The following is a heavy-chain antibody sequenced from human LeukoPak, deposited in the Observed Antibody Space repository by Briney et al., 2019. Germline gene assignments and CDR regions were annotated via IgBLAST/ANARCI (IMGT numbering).Heavy chain of an antibody. V-gene: IGHV1-2*06. D-gene: IGHD5-24*01. CDR3: ARVSGDGYNPFDP. CDR2: INPNSGGT. CDR1: GYTFTAYY. Sequence: ASVKVSCKASGYTFTAYYMHGVRQARGRGLEWIWRINPNSGGTNSAQKFQGRVTMTRDTSISTAYMELSSLSSDDTAVYYCARVSGDGYNPFDPWGQGTLVTVSS. J-gene: IGHJ5*02.